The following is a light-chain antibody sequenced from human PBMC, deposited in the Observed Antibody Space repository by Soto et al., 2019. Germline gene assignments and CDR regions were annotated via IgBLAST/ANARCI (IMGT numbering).Light chain of an antibody. Sequence: QSVLTQPASVSGSPGQSIAISCTGTSSDVGGYDYVSWYQQQPDKAPKLMIYEVTKRPSGVSNRFSGSKSGNTASLTISGLQSDDEADSYCSSHTSRSPRVSVTGSKVTVL. CDR1: SSDVGGYDY. CDR3: SSHTSRSPRV. J-gene: IGLJ1*01. V-gene: IGLV2-14*01. CDR2: EVT.